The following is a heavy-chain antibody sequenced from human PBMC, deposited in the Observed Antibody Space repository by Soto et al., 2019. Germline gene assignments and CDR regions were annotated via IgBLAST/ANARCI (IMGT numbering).Heavy chain of an antibody. J-gene: IGHJ5*02. CDR2: VYYGGT. D-gene: IGHD3-9*01. V-gene: IGHV4-59*01. CDR3: VSYRAAFYFHX. Sequence: PSDTLSLTCTVSGGSMSSSYWSWIRQSPGKGLEWIGFVYYGGTNYNPYFESRVTMSVDTPKNQFSLELSSVTAADTAVYYCVSYRAAFYFHXWGQGALFTVSX. CDR1: GGSMSSSY.